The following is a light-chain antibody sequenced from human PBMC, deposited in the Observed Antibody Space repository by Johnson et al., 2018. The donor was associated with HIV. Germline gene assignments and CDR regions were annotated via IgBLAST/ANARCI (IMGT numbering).Light chain of an antibody. V-gene: IGLV1-51*01. Sequence: QSILTQPPSVSAAPGQTVTISCSGSSSNVGSSFVSWYRQVPGTAPKLLIYDNNKRPSGIPGRFSGYKSGPSATLGITGLQTGDEADYYCGTWDSSLTSYVVGAGTKVTVL. J-gene: IGLJ1*01. CDR2: DNN. CDR3: GTWDSSLTSYV. CDR1: SSNVGSSF.